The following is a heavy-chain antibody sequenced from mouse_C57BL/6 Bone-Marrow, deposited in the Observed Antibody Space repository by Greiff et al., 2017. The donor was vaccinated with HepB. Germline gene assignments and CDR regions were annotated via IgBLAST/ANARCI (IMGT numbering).Heavy chain of an antibody. Sequence: VQLLESGAELVRPGASVTLSCKASGYTFTDYEMHWVKQTPVHGLEWIGAIDPYTGGTPYNQKFKGKAILTADKSSSTAYMELRSLTSADSAVYYCTRGYYFDDWGQGTTLTVSS. CDR3: TRGYYFDD. CDR1: GYTFTDYE. J-gene: IGHJ2*01. CDR2: IDPYTGGT. V-gene: IGHV1-15*01.